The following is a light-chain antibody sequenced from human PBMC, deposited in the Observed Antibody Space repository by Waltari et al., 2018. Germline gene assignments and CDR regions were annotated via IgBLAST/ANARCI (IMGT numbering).Light chain of an antibody. CDR2: GNT. J-gene: IGLJ3*02. CDR1: SSNIGAGHD. Sequence: QSILTQPTSVSGAPGQRVTISCTGSSSNIGAGHDVHWYQAFPGTAPKLLIYGNTNRPSGGPDRSSGSKSGSSASLAINGLQAEDEADYYCQSFDSNVRGGVVFGGGTKVTVL. CDR3: QSFDSNVRGGVV. V-gene: IGLV1-40*01.